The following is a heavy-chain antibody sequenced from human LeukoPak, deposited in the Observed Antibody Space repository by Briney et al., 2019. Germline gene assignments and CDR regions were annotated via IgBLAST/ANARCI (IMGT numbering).Heavy chain of an antibody. V-gene: IGHV1-18*01. CDR1: GYTFTSYA. J-gene: IGHJ4*02. CDR2: IRAHNGDT. Sequence: GASVKVSCKASGYTFTSYAIIWVRQAPGQGLEWMGWIRAHNGDTNHAQQLQGRVTMTTDTSTRTAYMELRSLRSEDTAVYYCARGEFICTINTCYASALDSWGQGTLVTVSS. D-gene: IGHD2-2*01. CDR3: ARGEFICTINTCYASALDS.